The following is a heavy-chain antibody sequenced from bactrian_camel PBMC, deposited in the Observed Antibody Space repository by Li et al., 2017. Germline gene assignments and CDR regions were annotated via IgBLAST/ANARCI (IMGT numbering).Heavy chain of an antibody. CDR3: AAVAEGRTVGGGVSLWTLFESGY. Sequence: VQLVESGGGSVEAGGSLTLSCETSGFADPDVAWYRQGPGKEREGVARIDSRGTTEYVDSVKGRFTVFKGNAGKTLYLQMNSLRPEDTAMYYCAAVAEGRTVGGGVSLWTLFESGYWGQGTQVTVS. J-gene: IGHJ4*01. CDR2: IDSRGTT. CDR1: GFADPD. V-gene: IGHV3S55*01. D-gene: IGHD3*01.